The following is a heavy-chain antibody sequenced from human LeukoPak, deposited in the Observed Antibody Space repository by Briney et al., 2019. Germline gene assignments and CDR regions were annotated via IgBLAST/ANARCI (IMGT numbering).Heavy chain of an antibody. Sequence: SETLSLTCTVSGGSISGYYWSRIRQPPGKGLEWIGYIYYSGTTNYDPSLKSRVTISVDTSNNQFSLNLTSVTAADTAVYYCARAGSTTATPYNYYYMDAWGKGTTVTISS. V-gene: IGHV4-59*01. CDR2: IYYSGTT. CDR1: GGSISGYY. J-gene: IGHJ6*03. D-gene: IGHD4-17*01. CDR3: ARAGSTTATPYNYYYMDA.